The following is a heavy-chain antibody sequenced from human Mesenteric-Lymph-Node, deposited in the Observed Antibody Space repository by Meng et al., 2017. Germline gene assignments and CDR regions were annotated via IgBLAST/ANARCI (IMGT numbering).Heavy chain of an antibody. CDR3: ARTTIAAAGTNYFDY. D-gene: IGHD6-13*01. CDR1: GGTFSSYA. V-gene: IGHV1-69*06. J-gene: IGHJ4*02. Sequence: QGQLVQSGAEVKTPGASVRVSCKASGGTFSSYAISWVRQAPGQGLEWMGGIIPIFGTANYAQKFQGRVTITADKSTSTAYMELSSLRSEDTAVYYCARTTIAAAGTNYFDYWGQGTLVTVSS. CDR2: IIPIFGTA.